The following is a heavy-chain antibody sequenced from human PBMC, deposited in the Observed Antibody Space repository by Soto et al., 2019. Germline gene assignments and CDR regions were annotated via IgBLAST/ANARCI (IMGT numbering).Heavy chain of an antibody. CDR3: VRDLLGSGGHFDY. J-gene: IGHJ4*02. CDR1: GFIFSSFG. V-gene: IGHV3-33*01. D-gene: IGHD7-27*01. CDR2: IWYDGSNT. Sequence: XGSLILSCAASGFIFSSFGMHWVRQAPGKGLEWVAHIWYDGSNTYYADSVKGRFTISRDNSRNTLYLQMNSLRAEDTAVYHCVRDLLGSGGHFDYWGQGTPVTVSS.